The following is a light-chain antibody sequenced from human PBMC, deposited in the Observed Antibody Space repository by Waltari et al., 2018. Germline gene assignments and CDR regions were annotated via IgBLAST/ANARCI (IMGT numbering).Light chain of an antibody. CDR3: MQTLQTPT. J-gene: IGKJ1*01. CDR1: QSLLHSNGYNY. CDR2: LGS. Sequence: DIVMTQSPLSLPVTPGEPASISCRSSQSLLHSNGYNYLDWYLQKPGQSPQLLIYLGSNRASGVPDRFSGSGSGTDCTLKISGVGTEDVGIYYCMQTLQTPTFGQGTKVEIK. V-gene: IGKV2-28*01.